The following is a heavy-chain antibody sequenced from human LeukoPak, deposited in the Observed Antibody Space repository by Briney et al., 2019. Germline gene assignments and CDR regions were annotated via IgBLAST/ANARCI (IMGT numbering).Heavy chain of an antibody. D-gene: IGHD3-9*01. CDR1: GFTFSSYA. CDR2: ISGSGGST. CDR3: AKRPTPDDILTGDKRP. J-gene: IGHJ5*01. V-gene: IGHV3-23*01. Sequence: GGSLRLSCAASGFTFSSYAMSWVRQAPGKGLEWVSAISGSGGSTYYADSVKGRFTISRDNSKNTLYLQMNSLRAEDTAVYYCAKRPTPDDILTGDKRPWGQGTLVTVSS.